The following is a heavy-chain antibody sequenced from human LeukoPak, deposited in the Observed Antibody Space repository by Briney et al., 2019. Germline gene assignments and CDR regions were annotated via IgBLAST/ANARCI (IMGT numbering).Heavy chain of an antibody. V-gene: IGHV3-23*01. J-gene: IGHJ4*02. CDR2: ISGSGGST. D-gene: IGHD2-8*01. CDR1: GFTFSSYA. Sequence: PGGSLRLSCAASGFTFSSYAMSWVRQAPGKGLEWVSAISGSGGSTYYADSVKGRFTISRDNSKNTLYLQMNSLRAEDTAVYYCAKDGGIVLMVYAYYFDYWGQGTLVTVSS. CDR3: AKDGGIVLMVYAYYFDY.